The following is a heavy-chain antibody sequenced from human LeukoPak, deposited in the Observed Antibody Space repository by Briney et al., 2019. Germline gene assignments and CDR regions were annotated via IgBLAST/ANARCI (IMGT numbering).Heavy chain of an antibody. CDR1: GFTFNDYA. J-gene: IGHJ6*02. Sequence: GRSLRLSCAASGFTFNDYAMHWVRQAPGKGLEWVSGISWNSGSIGYADSVEGRFTISRDNAKNSLYLQMNSLSAEDTALYFCAKDILARDYYYYYGMDVWGQGTTVTVSS. V-gene: IGHV3-9*01. CDR2: ISWNSGSI. D-gene: IGHD2-8*02. CDR3: AKDILARDYYYYYGMDV.